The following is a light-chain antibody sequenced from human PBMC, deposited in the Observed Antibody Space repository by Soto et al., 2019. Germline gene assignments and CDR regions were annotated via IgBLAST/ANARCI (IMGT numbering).Light chain of an antibody. CDR1: RSDVGAYNY. CDR2: EVT. V-gene: IGLV2-14*01. Sequence: QSALTQPASVSGSPGQSIAISCTGTRSDVGAYNYVSWYQQHPGKAPKLMISEVTNRPSGVSNRFSGSKSGNTASLTISRLQSEDEAAYYCSSYTTSSTLFYVFGTGTKVTVL. J-gene: IGLJ1*01. CDR3: SSYTTSSTLFYV.